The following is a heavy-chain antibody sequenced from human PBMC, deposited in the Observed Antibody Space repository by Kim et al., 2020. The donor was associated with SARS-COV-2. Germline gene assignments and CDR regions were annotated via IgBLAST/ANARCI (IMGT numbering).Heavy chain of an antibody. D-gene: IGHD3-10*01. CDR3: AKRILWFGDPYNNWFDP. J-gene: IGHJ5*02. V-gene: IGHV4-34*01. Sequence: LKSRVTISVDTSKNQFSLKLGSVTAADTAVYYCAKRILWFGDPYNNWFDPWGQGTLVTVSS.